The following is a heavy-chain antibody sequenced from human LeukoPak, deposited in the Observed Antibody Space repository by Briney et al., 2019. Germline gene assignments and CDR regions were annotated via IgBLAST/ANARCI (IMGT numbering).Heavy chain of an antibody. D-gene: IGHD2-2*02. CDR3: ARDCSSTSCYTFGAFDI. V-gene: IGHV4-61*01. CDR2: SYYSGST. J-gene: IGHJ3*02. CDR1: GGSVSSGSYY. Sequence: PSETLSLTCTVSGGSVSSGSYYWSWIRPPPGKGLEWLGYSYYSGSTNYNPSLKSRVTISVDTSKNQLSLKLSSVTAADTAVYYCARDCSSTSCYTFGAFDIWGQGTMVTVSS.